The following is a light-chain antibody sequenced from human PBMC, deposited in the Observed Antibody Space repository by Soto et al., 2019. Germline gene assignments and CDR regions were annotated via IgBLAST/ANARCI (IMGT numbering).Light chain of an antibody. J-gene: IGKJ4*01. CDR2: DAS. CDR3: QQYDNLPLT. Sequence: DIQMPQSPSSLSASVGDRVTITCQASQDISNYLNWYQQKPGKAPKLLIYDASNLETGVPSRFSGSGSGTDFTFTISSLQTEDIATYYCQQYDNLPLTFGGGTKVDIK. V-gene: IGKV1-33*01. CDR1: QDISNY.